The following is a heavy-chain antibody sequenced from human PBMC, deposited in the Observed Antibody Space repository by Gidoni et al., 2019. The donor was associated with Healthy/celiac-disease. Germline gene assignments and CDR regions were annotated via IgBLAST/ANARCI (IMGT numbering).Heavy chain of an antibody. D-gene: IGHD6-13*01. J-gene: IGHJ5*02. CDR3: ARDVGAKSAAGTWFDP. V-gene: IGHV4-61*02. CDR2: IYTSGST. Sequence: QLQLQESGPGLVKPSQTLSLTCPVSGGSISSGSYYWSWIRQPAGKGLEWIGRIYTSGSTNYNPSLKSRVTMSVDTSKNQFSLKLSSVTAADTAVYYCARDVGAKSAAGTWFDPWGQGTLVTVSS. CDR1: GGSISSGSYY.